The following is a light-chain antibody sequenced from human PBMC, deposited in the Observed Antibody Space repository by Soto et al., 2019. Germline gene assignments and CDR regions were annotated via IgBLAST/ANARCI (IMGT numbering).Light chain of an antibody. CDR3: QQSYSTPGFT. J-gene: IGKJ4*01. Sequence: DIQMTQSPSSLSASVGDTVTIACRASQTISTYLNWYQQKLGKAPILLIEGASSLQSGVPSRFSGSGSGTDFTLTISSLQPEDFATYICQQSYSTPGFTFGGGTNVE. CDR2: GAS. V-gene: IGKV1-39*01. CDR1: QTISTY.